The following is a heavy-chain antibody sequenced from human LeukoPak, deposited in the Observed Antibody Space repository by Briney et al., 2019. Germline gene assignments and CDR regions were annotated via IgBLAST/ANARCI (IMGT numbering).Heavy chain of an antibody. CDR3: ARHEAAYCGGDCYLRAFDI. V-gene: IGHV4-4*07. CDR1: GGSISSSN. CDR2: IYISGNT. J-gene: IGHJ3*02. Sequence: SETLSLTCTVSGGSISSSNWSWIRQPAGKGLEWIGRIYISGNTHYNPSLKSRVTMSIDTSKNQFSLKLSSVTAADTAVYYCARHEAAYCGGDCYLRAFDIWGQGTMVTVSS. D-gene: IGHD2-21*02.